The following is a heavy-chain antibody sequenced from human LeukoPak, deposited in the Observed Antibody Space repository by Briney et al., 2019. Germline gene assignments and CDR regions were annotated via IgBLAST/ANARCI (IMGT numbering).Heavy chain of an antibody. V-gene: IGHV4-59*01. Sequence: SETLSLTCTVSGGSISSYYWSWIRQPPGKGLEWIGYIYYSGSTNYNPSLKSRVTISVDTSKNQFSLKLSSVTAADTAVYCCATDRSGYYYFEYWGQGTLVTVSS. J-gene: IGHJ4*02. D-gene: IGHD3-22*01. CDR1: GGSISSYY. CDR3: ATDRSGYYYFEY. CDR2: IYYSGST.